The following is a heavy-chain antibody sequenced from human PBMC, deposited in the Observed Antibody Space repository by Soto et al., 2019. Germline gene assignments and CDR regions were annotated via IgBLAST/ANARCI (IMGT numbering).Heavy chain of an antibody. D-gene: IGHD2-2*01. Sequence: GGSLRLSCAASGFTFSSYGMHWVRQAPGKGLEWVAVISYDGSNKYYADSVKGRFTISRDNSKNTLYLQMNSLRAEDTAVYYCAKDSGYCSSTSCFWDLDYWGQGTLVTVSS. CDR2: ISYDGSNK. CDR3: AKDSGYCSSTSCFWDLDY. V-gene: IGHV3-30*18. CDR1: GFTFSSYG. J-gene: IGHJ4*02.